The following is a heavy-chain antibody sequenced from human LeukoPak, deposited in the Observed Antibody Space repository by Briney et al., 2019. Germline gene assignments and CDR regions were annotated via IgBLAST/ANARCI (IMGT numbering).Heavy chain of an antibody. Sequence: SVKVSCKASGGTFRNYALSRVRQAPGQGLEWMGGLIPLFGRAEYAQKFQGRVTIIADEATNTAYLELSSLTSDDTAIYYCASPKENNDYYFDYWGQGTPVTVST. CDR1: GGTFRNYA. V-gene: IGHV1-69*13. CDR3: ASPKENNDYYFDY. D-gene: IGHD1/OR15-1a*01. J-gene: IGHJ4*02. CDR2: LIPLFGRA.